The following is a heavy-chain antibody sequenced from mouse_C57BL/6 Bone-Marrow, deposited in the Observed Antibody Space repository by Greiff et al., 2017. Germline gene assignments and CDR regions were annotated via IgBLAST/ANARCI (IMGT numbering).Heavy chain of an antibody. Sequence: EVKLQESGPELVKPGASVKISCKASGYSFTDYNMNWVKQSHGKSLEWIGVINPNNGTTSYNQKFKGKATLTVDQSSSTAYIQLNSLTSEDSAVYYCARGIPYYYGSIRYAMDYWGQGTSVTVSS. CDR1: GYSFTDYN. V-gene: IGHV1-39*01. D-gene: IGHD1-1*01. CDR2: INPNNGTT. CDR3: ARGIPYYYGSIRYAMDY. J-gene: IGHJ4*01.